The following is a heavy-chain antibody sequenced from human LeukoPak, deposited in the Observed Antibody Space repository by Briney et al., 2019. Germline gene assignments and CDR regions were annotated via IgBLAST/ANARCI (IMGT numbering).Heavy chain of an antibody. CDR1: GGSISSYY. D-gene: IGHD6-6*01. J-gene: IGHJ4*02. CDR3: ARLQYSSSSANFDY. CDR2: IYYSGST. V-gene: IGHV4-59*01. Sequence: SETLSLTCSVSGGSISSYYWSWIRQPPGKGLEWIGYIYYSGSTSYNPSLKSRVTISVDTSKNQFSLKLSSVTAADTAVYYCARLQYSSSSANFDYWGQGTLVTVSS.